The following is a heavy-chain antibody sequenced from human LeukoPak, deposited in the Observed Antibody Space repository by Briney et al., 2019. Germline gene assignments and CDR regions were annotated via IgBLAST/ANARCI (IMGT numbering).Heavy chain of an antibody. CDR3: ARDPGGEVEGMDV. J-gene: IGHJ6*02. CDR2: IYYSGRT. Sequence: SETLSLTCSVSGGSISNYYWTWIRQPPGKGLEWIGYIYYSGRTNYNPSLKSRVTISVDTSKNQFSLKLSSVTAADTAVYYCARDPGGEVEGMDVWGQGTTVTVSS. V-gene: IGHV4-59*01. D-gene: IGHD3-10*01. CDR1: GGSISNYY.